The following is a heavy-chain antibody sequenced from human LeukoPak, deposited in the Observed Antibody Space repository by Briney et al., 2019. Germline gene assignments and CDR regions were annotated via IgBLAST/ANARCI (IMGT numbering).Heavy chain of an antibody. CDR1: GYTFTGYY. Sequence: ASVTVSCKASGYTFTGYYMHWVRQAPGQGLEGMGGINPNSGDTNYAQKFQARVTMTRDTSIRTAYLELSGLRSDDTAVYYCAKNPYEYYFDYWGQGTLVTVSS. V-gene: IGHV1-2*02. J-gene: IGHJ4*02. CDR2: INPNSGDT. D-gene: IGHD5-12*01. CDR3: AKNPYEYYFDY.